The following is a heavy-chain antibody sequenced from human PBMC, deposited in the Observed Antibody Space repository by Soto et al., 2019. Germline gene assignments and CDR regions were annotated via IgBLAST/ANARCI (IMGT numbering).Heavy chain of an antibody. CDR3: ATRAADYDFWSGYYSYYYYMDV. D-gene: IGHD3-3*01. CDR2: IYYSGST. CDR1: GGSISSYY. J-gene: IGHJ6*03. Sequence: SETLSLTCTVSGGSISSYYWSWIRQPPGKGLEWIGYIYYSGSTNYNPSLKSRVTTSVDTSKNQFSLKPSSVTAADTAVYYCATRAADYDFWSGYYSYYYYMDVWGKGTTVTVSS. V-gene: IGHV4-59*08.